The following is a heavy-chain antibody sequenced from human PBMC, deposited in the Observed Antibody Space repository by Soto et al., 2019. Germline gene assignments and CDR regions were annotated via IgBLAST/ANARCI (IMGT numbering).Heavy chain of an antibody. Sequence: LRLSCAASGFTFSDHYMSWIRQAPGKGLEWIGYSSNSGSLTRYADSVKGRFSISRDNAKNSLYLQINSLRGDDTAIYYCVRSGDNYNLLDYWGQGTPVTVSS. CDR2: SSNSGSLT. CDR3: VRSGDNYNLLDY. J-gene: IGHJ4*02. D-gene: IGHD1-1*01. CDR1: GFTFSDHY. V-gene: IGHV3-11*06.